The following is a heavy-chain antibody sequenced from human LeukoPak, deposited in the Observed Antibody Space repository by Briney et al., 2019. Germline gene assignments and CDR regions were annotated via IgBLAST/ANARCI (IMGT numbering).Heavy chain of an antibody. CDR3: ARATRWAGTSRYYYYYMDV. CDR2: MNPNSGNT. V-gene: IGHV1-8*01. CDR1: GYTFTSYD. J-gene: IGHJ6*03. Sequence: ASVKVSCKASGYTFTSYDINWARQATGQGLEWMGWMNPNSGNTGYAQKFQGRVTMTRNTSISTAYMELSSLRSEDTGEYYCARATRWAGTSRYYYYYMDVWGKGTTVTVS. D-gene: IGHD6-19*01.